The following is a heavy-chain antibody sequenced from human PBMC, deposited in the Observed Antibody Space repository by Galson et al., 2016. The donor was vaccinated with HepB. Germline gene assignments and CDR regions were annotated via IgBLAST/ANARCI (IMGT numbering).Heavy chain of an antibody. J-gene: IGHJ4*02. CDR2: INPSFGST. Sequence: SVKVSCKASGYTFTRYYMHWVRQAPGQGLEWMGIINPSFGSTSYAQKFQGRVTMTRDTSTSTVYMGVSSLRSEDTAVYYCARDPGDGYNLPYDYWGQGTLVTVSS. D-gene: IGHD5-24*01. V-gene: IGHV1-46*01. CDR3: ARDPGDGYNLPYDY. CDR1: GYTFTRYY.